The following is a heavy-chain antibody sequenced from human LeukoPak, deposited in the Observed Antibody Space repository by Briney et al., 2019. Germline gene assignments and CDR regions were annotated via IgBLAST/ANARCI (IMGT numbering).Heavy chain of an antibody. CDR2: INPNSGGT. J-gene: IGHJ5*02. CDR3: ARDLSSGRVEFDP. D-gene: IGHD3-10*01. V-gene: IGHV1-2*02. CDR1: GYTFTGYY. Sequence: HGAPVKVSRKASGYTFTGYYMHWVRQDPGQGLEWMGWINPNSGGTNYAQKFQGRVTMTRDTSISTAYMELSRLRSDDTAVYYCARDLSSGRVEFDPWGQGTLVTVSS.